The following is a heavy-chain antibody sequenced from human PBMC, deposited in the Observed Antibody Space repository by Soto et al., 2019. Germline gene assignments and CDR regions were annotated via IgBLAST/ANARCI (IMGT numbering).Heavy chain of an antibody. V-gene: IGHV1-69*12. CDR2: IIPIFRTP. CDR3: ARDKDREQLGGNYYYVLDV. D-gene: IGHD1-1*01. CDR1: GDTFNSFA. Sequence: QVQLVQSGAEVKKPGSSVKVSCKASGDTFNSFAISWVRQAPGQGLEWMGGIIPIFRTPKYAQKFQGRVTITADEFTSTAYMELSSLRSEDTAVYYCARDKDREQLGGNYYYVLDVWGQGTTVNVSS. J-gene: IGHJ6*02.